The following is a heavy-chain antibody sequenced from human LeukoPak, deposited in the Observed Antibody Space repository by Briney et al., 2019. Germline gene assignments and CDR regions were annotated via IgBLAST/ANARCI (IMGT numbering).Heavy chain of an antibody. D-gene: IGHD7-27*01. CDR2: IKEDGSEK. J-gene: IGHJ3*02. Sequence: GGSLRLSCAASGFTFSNYGMSWVRQAPGQGLEWVANIKEDGSEKNYVDSVQGRFTISRDNAKNSLYLQMNSLRAEDMALYYCAKDICGDSVVAFDIWGQGTMVTVSS. CDR3: AKDICGDSVVAFDI. V-gene: IGHV3-7*03. CDR1: GFTFSNYG.